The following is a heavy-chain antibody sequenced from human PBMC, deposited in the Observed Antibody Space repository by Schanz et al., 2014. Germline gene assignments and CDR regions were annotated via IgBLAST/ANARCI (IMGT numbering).Heavy chain of an antibody. CDR2: ISSSSRYI. CDR1: GFSFSTYS. CDR3: ARDPGGTKTHGL. J-gene: IGHJ4*02. Sequence: EVQLVESGGGLVQPGESLRLSCAVSGFSFSTYSMNWVRQAPGKGLEWVSSISSSSRYIFYADSLKGRFTISRDNAKNSLYLQIDSLRAEDTAVYYCARDPGGTKTHGLWGQGTLVTVSS. D-gene: IGHD2-15*01. V-gene: IGHV3-21*01.